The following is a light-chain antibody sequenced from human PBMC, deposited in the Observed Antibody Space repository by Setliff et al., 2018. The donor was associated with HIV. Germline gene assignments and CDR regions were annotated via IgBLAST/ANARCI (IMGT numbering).Light chain of an antibody. V-gene: IGLV2-11*01. CDR3: CSYTGSDSFLWM. CDR2: DVS. Sequence: QSALTQPASVSGSPGQSITISCTGTSSDVGGYNSVSWYRHHPGKAPKLVIHDVSKRPSGVPDRFSGSKSGNTASLTISGLQTEDDADYYCCSYTGSDSFLWMFGGGTKVTVL. J-gene: IGLJ3*02. CDR1: SSDVGGYNS.